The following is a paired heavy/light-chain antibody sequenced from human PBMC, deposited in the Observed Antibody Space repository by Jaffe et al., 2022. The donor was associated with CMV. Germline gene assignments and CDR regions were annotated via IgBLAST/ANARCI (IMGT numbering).Heavy chain of an antibody. CDR2: ISNNGGTT. CDR1: GFTFSSYA. CDR3: AKDGRGSGWYGTLYY. D-gene: IGHD6-19*01. Sequence: EVQLVESGGGLVQPGGSLRLSCSASGFTFSSYAMHWVRQAPGKGLEYVSIISNNGGTTYYADSVKGRFTISRDNSKNMLYLQMSSLRPEDTAVYYCAKDGRGSGWYGTLYYWGQGTLVTVSS. J-gene: IGHJ4*02. V-gene: IGHV3-64D*06.
Light chain of an antibody. CDR1: QSVSSY. CDR2: DAS. CDR3: QQRRSWPLYT. J-gene: IGKJ2*01. V-gene: IGKV3-11*01. Sequence: EIVLTQSPATLSLSPGERATLSCRASQSVSSYLAWYQQKPGQAPRLLIYDASNRATGIPARFSGSGFGTDFTLTISSLEPEDFAVYYCQQRRSWPLYTFGQGSKLEIK.